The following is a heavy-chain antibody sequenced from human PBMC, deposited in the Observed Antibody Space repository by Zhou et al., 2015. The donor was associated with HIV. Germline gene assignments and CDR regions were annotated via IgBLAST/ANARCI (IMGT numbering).Heavy chain of an antibody. D-gene: IGHD6-13*01. Sequence: QVQLVQSGAERASVKVSCKASGGTFSSYAISWVRQAPGQGLEWMGGIIPIFGTANYAQKFQGRVTITADESTSTAYMXLSSLRSEDTAVYYCASQGYSSSWXTFQFDYVGQGTLVTVSS. V-gene: IGHV1-69*01. CDR2: IIPIFGTA. J-gene: IGHJ4*02. CDR3: ASQGYSSSWXTFQFDY. CDR1: GGTFSSYA.